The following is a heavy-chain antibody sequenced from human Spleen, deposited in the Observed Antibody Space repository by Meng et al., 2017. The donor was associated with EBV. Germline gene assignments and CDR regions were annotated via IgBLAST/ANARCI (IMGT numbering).Heavy chain of an antibody. Sequence: QVQLQQWGAGLLTPSEPRSLTCAVYGGSFRGYYWTWIRQSPGKGLEWIGEINRSGSFSYNPSLKTRITISVDTSKNQFSLRLNSVTAADTAVYYCARGGLVCSGGNCHTFYFEYWDQGTLVTVSS. V-gene: IGHV4-34*01. J-gene: IGHJ4*02. CDR3: ARGGLVCSGGNCHTFYFEY. D-gene: IGHD2-15*01. CDR2: INRSGSF. CDR1: GGSFRGYY.